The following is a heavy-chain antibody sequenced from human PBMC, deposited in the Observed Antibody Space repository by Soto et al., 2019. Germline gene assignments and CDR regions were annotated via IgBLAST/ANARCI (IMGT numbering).Heavy chain of an antibody. CDR1: GFSLSTSGVG. J-gene: IGHJ5*02. D-gene: IGHD2-2*01. V-gene: IGHV2-5*01. Sequence: SGPTLVNPTQTLTLTCTFSGFSLSTSGVGVGWIRQPPGKALEWLALIYWNDDKRYSPSLKSRLTITKDTSKNQVGLTMTNMDPVDTATYYCAHSTLGYCSSTSCLNWFDPWGQGTLVTVSS. CDR2: IYWNDDK. CDR3: AHSTLGYCSSTSCLNWFDP.